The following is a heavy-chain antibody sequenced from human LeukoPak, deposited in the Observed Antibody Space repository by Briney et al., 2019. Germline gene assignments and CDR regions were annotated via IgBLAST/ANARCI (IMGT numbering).Heavy chain of an antibody. CDR2: IYHSGST. J-gene: IGHJ4*02. D-gene: IGHD6-13*01. CDR3: ARSSTSGYSSSWSPFDY. V-gene: IGHV4-4*02. CDR1: GGSISSSNW. Sequence: PSGTLSLTCAVSGGSISSSNWWSWVRQPPGKGLEWIGEIYHSGSTNYNPSLKSRATISVDKSKNQFSLKLSSVTAADTAVYYCARSSTSGYSSSWSPFDYWGQGTLVTVSS.